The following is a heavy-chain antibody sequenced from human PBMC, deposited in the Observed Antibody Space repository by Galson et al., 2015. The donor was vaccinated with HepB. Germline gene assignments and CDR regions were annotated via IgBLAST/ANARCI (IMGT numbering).Heavy chain of an antibody. V-gene: IGHV3-73*01. J-gene: IGHJ4*02. D-gene: IGHD6-19*01. CDR2: IRSKANSYAT. CDR3: TSLPIYSSGWVDY. CDR1: GFTFSGSA. Sequence: SLRLSCAASGFTFSGSAMHWVRQASGKGLEWVGRIRSKANSYATAYAASVKGRFTISRDDSKNTAYLQMNSLKTEDTAVYYCTSLPIYSSGWVDYWGQGTLVTVSS.